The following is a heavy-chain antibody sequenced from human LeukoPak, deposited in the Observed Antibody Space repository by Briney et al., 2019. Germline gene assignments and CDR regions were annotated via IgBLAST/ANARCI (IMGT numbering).Heavy chain of an antibody. CDR1: GYTFTSYG. J-gene: IGHJ5*02. CDR2: INPNSGGT. V-gene: IGHV1-2*02. Sequence: GASVKVSCKASGYTFTSYGISWVRQAPGQGLEWMRWINPNSGGTNYAQKFQGRVTMTRDTSISTAYMELSRLRSDDTAVYYCARAPPGHNWFDPWGQGTLVTVSS. CDR3: ARAPPGHNWFDP.